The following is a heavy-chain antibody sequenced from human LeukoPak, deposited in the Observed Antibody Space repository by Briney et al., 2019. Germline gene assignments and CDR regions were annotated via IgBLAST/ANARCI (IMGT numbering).Heavy chain of an antibody. CDR3: ARGDCSGGSCLRGGALYFDY. CDR2: IYPGDSDT. D-gene: IGHD2-15*01. CDR1: GYSFTSYW. Sequence: GESLKISCKGSGYSFTSYWIGWVRQMPGKGLEWMGIIYPGDSDTRYSPSFQGQVTISADKSISTAYLQWSSLRASDTAMYYCARGDCSGGSCLRGGALYFDYWGQGTLVTVSS. V-gene: IGHV5-51*01. J-gene: IGHJ4*02.